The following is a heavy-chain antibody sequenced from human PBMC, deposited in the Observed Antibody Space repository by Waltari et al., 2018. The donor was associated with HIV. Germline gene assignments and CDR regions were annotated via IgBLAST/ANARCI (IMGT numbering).Heavy chain of an antibody. CDR2: IKSKTDGEAT. V-gene: IGHV3-15*02. Sequence: EVQLVESGGTLVRTGGSLRLSVAASGLNFNDAWLSWVRQAPGKGLEWIGRIKSKTDGEATDYLPPVKDRFIISRNDSEAMVYLQMTGLKADDTGVYYCAEYKSGRRVFDSWGQGTQVSVSS. D-gene: IGHD3-3*01. CDR3: AEYKSGRRVFDS. J-gene: IGHJ4*02. CDR1: GLNFNDAW.